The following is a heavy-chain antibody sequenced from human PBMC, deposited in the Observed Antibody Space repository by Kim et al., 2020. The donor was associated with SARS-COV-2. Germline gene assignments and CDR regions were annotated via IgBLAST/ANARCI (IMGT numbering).Heavy chain of an antibody. V-gene: IGHV4-34*01. CDR3: ASSTSDYYYYGMDV. CDR1: GGSFSGYY. CDR2: INHSGST. J-gene: IGHJ6*02. D-gene: IGHD2-2*01. Sequence: SETLSLTCAVYGGSFSGYYWSWIRQPPGKGLEWIGEINHSGSTNYNPSLKSRVTISVDTSKNQSSLKLSSVTAADTAVYYCASSTSDYYYYGMDVWGQGTTVTVSS.